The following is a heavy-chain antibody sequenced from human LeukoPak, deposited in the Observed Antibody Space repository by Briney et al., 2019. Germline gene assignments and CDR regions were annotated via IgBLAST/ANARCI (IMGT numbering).Heavy chain of an antibody. Sequence: SETLSLTCTVSGGSISSSSYYWGWIRQPPGKGLEWIGSIYYSGSTYYNPSLKSRVTISVDTSKNRFSLKLSSVTAADTAVYYCARVLSRRYYFDYWGQGTLVTVSS. CDR3: ARVLSRRYYFDY. CDR1: GGSISSSSYY. CDR2: IYYSGST. J-gene: IGHJ4*02. D-gene: IGHD2/OR15-2a*01. V-gene: IGHV4-39*07.